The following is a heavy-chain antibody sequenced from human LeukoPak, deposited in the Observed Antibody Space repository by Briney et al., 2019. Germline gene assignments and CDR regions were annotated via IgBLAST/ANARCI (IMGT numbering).Heavy chain of an antibody. D-gene: IGHD3-22*01. CDR2: IYYSGST. CDR3: ARQGNYYDSSGLLDC. J-gene: IGHJ4*02. CDR1: GGSISSYY. Sequence: SETLSLTCTVSGGSISSYYWSWIRQPPGKGLEWIGYIYYSGSTNYNPSLKSRVTISVDTSKNQFSLKLSSVTAADTAVYYCARQGNYYDSSGLLDCWGQGTLVTVSS. V-gene: IGHV4-59*08.